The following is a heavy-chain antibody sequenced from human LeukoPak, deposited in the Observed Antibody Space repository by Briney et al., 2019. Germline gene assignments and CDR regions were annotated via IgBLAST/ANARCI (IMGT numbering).Heavy chain of an antibody. J-gene: IGHJ4*02. D-gene: IGHD6-13*01. V-gene: IGHV4-38-2*02. CDR3: ARGRYLTTSGGAAAGFLDY. CDR2: INHSGST. Sequence: SETLSLTCTVSGYSISSGYYWNWIRQSPGKGLEWIGEINHSGSTHYNPSLKSRVTISVDTSQKQFSLRLTSVTAADTAVYYCARGRYLTTSGGAAAGFLDYWGQGSLVTVST. CDR1: GYSISSGYY.